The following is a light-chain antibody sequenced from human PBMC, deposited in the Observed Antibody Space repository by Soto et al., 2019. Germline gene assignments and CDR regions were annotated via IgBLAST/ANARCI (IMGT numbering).Light chain of an antibody. CDR1: QSISNF. J-gene: IGKJ1*01. CDR3: QQSYRNPRT. V-gene: IGKV1-39*01. CDR2: SAS. Sequence: DIRMPQSPSFLSASAGDRVTIFCRASQSISNFLHWYQQKPGKAPKLLIYSASKLESGVPPRFGGSGSGTDFTLTISSLQPEDFATYYCQQSYRNPRTFGLGTKVDIK.